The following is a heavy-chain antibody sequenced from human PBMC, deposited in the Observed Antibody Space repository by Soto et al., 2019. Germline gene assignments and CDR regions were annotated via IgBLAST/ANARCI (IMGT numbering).Heavy chain of an antibody. Sequence: SVKVSCTASGGTFSSYAISWVRQAPGQGLEWMGGIIPIFGTANYAQKFQGRVTITADESTSTAYMELSSPRSEDTAVYYCAGGTYYDFWSGPNYYYGMDVWGQGTTVTVSS. CDR1: GGTFSSYA. CDR3: AGGTYYDFWSGPNYYYGMDV. J-gene: IGHJ6*02. CDR2: IIPIFGTA. V-gene: IGHV1-69*13. D-gene: IGHD3-3*01.